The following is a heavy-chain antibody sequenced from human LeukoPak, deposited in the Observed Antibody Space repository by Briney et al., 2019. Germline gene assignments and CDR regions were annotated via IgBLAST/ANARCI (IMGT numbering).Heavy chain of an antibody. D-gene: IGHD3-10*01. V-gene: IGHV3-7*01. CDR2: IKQDGSDK. J-gene: IGHJ4*02. CDR3: VREIYSDSGGYYGDY. Sequence: GGSLRLSCVASGFIFSNHWVTWVRQAPGKGLEWVANIKQDGSDKYYVDSVKGRFTISRDNAKNSLYLQMNSLRVDDTALYYCVREIYSDSGGYYGDYWGQGTLVTVSS. CDR1: GFIFSNHW.